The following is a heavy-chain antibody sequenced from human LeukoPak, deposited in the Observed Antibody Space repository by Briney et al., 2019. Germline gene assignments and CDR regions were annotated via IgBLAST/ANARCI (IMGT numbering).Heavy chain of an antibody. CDR3: ARGRYSGYDWDGFDY. CDR1: GYTFTSYG. D-gene: IGHD5-12*01. CDR2: ISAYNGNT. Sequence: GASVKVSCKASGYTFTSYGISWVRQAPGQGLEWMGWISAYNGNTNYAQKLQGRVTMTTDTSTSTAYMELRSLRSDDTAVYYCARGRYSGYDWDGFDYWGQGTLVTVSS. V-gene: IGHV1-18*01. J-gene: IGHJ4*02.